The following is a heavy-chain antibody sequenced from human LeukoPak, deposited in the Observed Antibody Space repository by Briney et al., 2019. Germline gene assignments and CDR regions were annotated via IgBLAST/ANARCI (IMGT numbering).Heavy chain of an antibody. J-gene: IGHJ4*02. V-gene: IGHV3-30*04. CDR3: ALRPGNAILPAGY. CDR1: GFTFSSYE. Sequence: GGSLRLSCAASGFTFSSYEMNWVRQAPGKGLEWVAVISYDGSNKYYADSVKGRFTISRDNSKNTLYLQMNSLRAEDTAVYYCALRPGNAILPAGYWGQGTLVTVSS. CDR2: ISYDGSNK. D-gene: IGHD2-8*01.